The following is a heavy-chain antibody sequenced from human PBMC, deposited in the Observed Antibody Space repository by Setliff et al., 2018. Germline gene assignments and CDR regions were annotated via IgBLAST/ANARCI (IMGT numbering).Heavy chain of an antibody. J-gene: IGHJ3*02. D-gene: IGHD3-16*02. CDR2: INHRGST. V-gene: IGHV4-34*01. CDR1: GGSFSGYY. Sequence: KPSETLSLTCAVYGGSFSGYYWSWVRQPPGKGLEWIGEINHRGSTYYNPSLKSRVTISIDTSKNQFSLKLSSVTAADTAVYYCARDLYDYVWGTYRYHDAFDIWGQGTMVTVSS. CDR3: ARDLYDYVWGTYRYHDAFDI.